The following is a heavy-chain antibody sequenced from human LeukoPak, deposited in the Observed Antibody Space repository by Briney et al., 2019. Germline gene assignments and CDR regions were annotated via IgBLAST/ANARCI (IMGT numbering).Heavy chain of an antibody. CDR1: RFTFSSYA. J-gene: IGHJ4*02. Sequence: PGGSLRLSRAASRFTFSSYAMSSVRQAPGKGLEWVSSISGSGGSTYHADTLKRWYTISRDHAKNMLYLQISSLRAEDTGVHYCAGGRRHLVHGPLDYWGQGTLVTVSS. CDR2: ISGSGGST. CDR3: AGGRRHLVHGPLDY. V-gene: IGHV3-23*01. D-gene: IGHD6-13*01.